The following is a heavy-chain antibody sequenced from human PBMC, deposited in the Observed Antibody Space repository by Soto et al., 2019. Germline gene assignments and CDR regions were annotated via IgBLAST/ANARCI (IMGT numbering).Heavy chain of an antibody. Sequence: EVQLVESGGGLVQPGGSLRLSCVVSGFSFSDHYMNWVRQAPGKGLEWVGRTRNKGNSYTTEYAASVKDRFTISRDDSKYSLYPQMTSLTTEDTAVYYCAREGAVPGTDFEYLGQGTLVTVSS. CDR3: AREGAVPGTDFEY. CDR2: TRNKGNSYTT. J-gene: IGHJ4*02. V-gene: IGHV3-72*01. CDR1: GFSFSDHY. D-gene: IGHD6-19*01.